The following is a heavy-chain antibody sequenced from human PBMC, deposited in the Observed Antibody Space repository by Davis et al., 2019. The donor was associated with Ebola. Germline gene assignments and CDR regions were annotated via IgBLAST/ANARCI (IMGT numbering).Heavy chain of an antibody. CDR2: INHSGST. J-gene: IGHJ4*02. D-gene: IGHD4-11*01. CDR1: GGSFSGYY. V-gene: IGHV4-34*01. Sequence: GSLRLSCAVYGGSFSGYYWSWIRQPPGKGLEWIGEINHSGSTNYNPSLKSRVTISVDTSKNQFSLKLSSVTAADTAVYYCARDGETTVTTLDYWGQGTLVTVSS. CDR3: ARDGETTVTTLDY.